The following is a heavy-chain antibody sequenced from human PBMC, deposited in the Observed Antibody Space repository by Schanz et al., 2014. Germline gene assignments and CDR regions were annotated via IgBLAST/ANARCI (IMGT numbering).Heavy chain of an antibody. J-gene: IGHJ4*02. CDR3: ARGTDTAMEHRPFDY. CDR1: GFTVSKNY. Sequence: EVQLVESGGGLVQPGGSLRLSCAASGFTVSKNYMSWVRQAPGKGLEWVSIIYTDGSTYYADSVRDRFTISRDNSKNMLYLQINNLRAEDTAVYYCARGTDTAMEHRPFDYCGQGTLVTVSS. D-gene: IGHD5-18*01. V-gene: IGHV3-66*01. CDR2: IYTDGST.